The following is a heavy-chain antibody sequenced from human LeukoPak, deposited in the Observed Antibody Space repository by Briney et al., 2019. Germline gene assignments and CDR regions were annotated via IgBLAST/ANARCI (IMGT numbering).Heavy chain of an antibody. CDR1: XXTXSSYA. CDR2: ISSGSTYM. CDR3: GRVGGRSKAAKGDAFDI. J-gene: IGHJ3*02. V-gene: IGHV3-21*01. Sequence: LRLSXXASXXTXSSYAMSWVRQAPGKGLEWVSSISSGSTYMYYADSVKGRFTISRDNAKNSMYLQMNSLRVEDTAVYYCGRVGGRSKAAKGDAFDIWGQGTMVTVSS. D-gene: IGHD6-6*01.